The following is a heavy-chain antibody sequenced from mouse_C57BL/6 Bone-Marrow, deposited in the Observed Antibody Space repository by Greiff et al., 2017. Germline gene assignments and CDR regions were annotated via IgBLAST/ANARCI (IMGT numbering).Heavy chain of an antibody. J-gene: IGHJ4*01. CDR2: IWTGGGT. V-gene: IGHV2-9-1*01. D-gene: IGHD2-5*01. Sequence: VQGVESGPGLVAPSQSLSITCTVSGFSLTSYAISWVRQPPGKGLEWLGVIWTGGGTNYTSALKSRLSISKDNSKSQVFLKMNSLQTDDTARYYCARNWGAYYSNYVAMDYWGQGTSVTVSS. CDR1: GFSLTSYA. CDR3: ARNWGAYYSNYVAMDY.